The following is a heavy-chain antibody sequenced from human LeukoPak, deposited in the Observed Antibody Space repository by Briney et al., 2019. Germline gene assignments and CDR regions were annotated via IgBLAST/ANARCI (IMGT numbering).Heavy chain of an antibody. CDR3: AKDPLYDSSGYYGDY. CDR2: ISGSGGST. Sequence: PGGSLRLSCAASGFTFSSYAMSWVRQAPGKGLEWVSAISGSGGSTYYADSVKGRFTISRDNSKNTLYLQMNSLRAEDTSVYYCAKDPLYDSSGYYGDYWGQGTLVTASS. V-gene: IGHV3-23*01. CDR1: GFTFSSYA. D-gene: IGHD3-22*01. J-gene: IGHJ4*02.